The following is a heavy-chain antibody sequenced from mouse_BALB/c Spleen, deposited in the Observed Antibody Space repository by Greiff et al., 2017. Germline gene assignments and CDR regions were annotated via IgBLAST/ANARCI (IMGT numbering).Heavy chain of an antibody. Sequence: EVKLMESGGDLVKPGGSLKLSCAASGFTFSSYGMSWVRQTPDKRLEWVATISSGGSYTYYPDSVKGRFTISRDNAKNTLYLQMSSLKSEDTAMYYCARRGYYGSSLSYWYFDVWGAGTTVTVSS. CDR2: ISSGGSYT. CDR3: ARRGYYGSSLSYWYFDV. CDR1: GFTFSSYG. V-gene: IGHV5-6*02. J-gene: IGHJ1*01. D-gene: IGHD1-1*01.